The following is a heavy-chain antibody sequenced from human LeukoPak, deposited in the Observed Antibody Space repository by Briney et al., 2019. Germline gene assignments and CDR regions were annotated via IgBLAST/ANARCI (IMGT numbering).Heavy chain of an antibody. CDR2: ISYDGSNK. Sequence: GGSLRLSCAASGFSFRTYGMHWVRQAPGKGLEWVALISYDGSNKYYADSVKARFIISRDNSKNTLYLQMNSLRAEDTAVYYCARGTLNIPGEHGAFDYWGQGTLVTVSS. V-gene: IGHV3-30*12. CDR3: ARGTLNIPGEHGAFDY. CDR1: GFSFRTYG. J-gene: IGHJ4*02. D-gene: IGHD1-14*01.